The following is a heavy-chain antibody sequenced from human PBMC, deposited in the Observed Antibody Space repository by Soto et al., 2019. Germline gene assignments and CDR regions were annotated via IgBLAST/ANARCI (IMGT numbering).Heavy chain of an antibody. CDR3: ASTRFGSGYSPDY. V-gene: IGHV4-31*03. D-gene: IGHD3-22*01. Sequence: SQTLSVTCSVAGGSISSRGYYCSCIRQHPGKGLEWIGYIYYSGSTYYSPSLKSRVTISVDTSKNQFSLKLSSVTAADTAVYYCASTRFGSGYSPDYWGQGTQVTVSS. CDR2: IYYSGST. CDR1: GGSISSRGYY. J-gene: IGHJ4*02.